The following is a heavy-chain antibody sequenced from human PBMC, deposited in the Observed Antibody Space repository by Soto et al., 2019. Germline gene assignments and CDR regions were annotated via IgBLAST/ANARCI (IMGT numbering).Heavy chain of an antibody. CDR3: AKDQASGQGSFDS. V-gene: IGHV3-30*18. J-gene: IGHJ4*02. Sequence: GGSLRLSCAASGFTFNIYGMHWVRQAPDKGLEWVALISYDGSNQYYADSVKGRFTISRDNTKNTLFLQMNSLRADDTAVYYCAKDQASGQGSFDSWGQGTLVTVSS. CDR2: ISYDGSNQ. CDR1: GFTFNIYG.